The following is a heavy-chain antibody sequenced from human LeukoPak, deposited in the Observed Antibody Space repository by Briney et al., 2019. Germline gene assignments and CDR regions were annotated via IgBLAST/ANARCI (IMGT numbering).Heavy chain of an antibody. CDR2: IYYSGST. J-gene: IGHJ4*02. D-gene: IGHD6-6*01. Sequence: PSETLSLTCTVSGGSISSYYWSWIRQPPGKGLEWIGYIYYSGSTNYNPSLKSRVTISVDTPKNRFSLKLSSVTAADTAVYYCARQGIAARPFDYWGQGTLVTVSS. CDR1: GGSISSYY. CDR3: ARQGIAARPFDY. V-gene: IGHV4-59*08.